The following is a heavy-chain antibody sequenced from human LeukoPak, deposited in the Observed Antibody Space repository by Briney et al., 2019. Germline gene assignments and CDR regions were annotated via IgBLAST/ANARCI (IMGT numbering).Heavy chain of an antibody. Sequence: ASVKVSCKASGYTFTSYGISWVRQAPGQGLEWMGWIGAYNGNTNYAQKLKGRVTMTTDKSTSTAYMELRSLRSDATAVYYCARLLLWFGDPDANDYWGQGTLVTVSS. CDR2: IGAYNGNT. V-gene: IGHV1-18*01. J-gene: IGHJ4*02. CDR3: ARLLLWFGDPDANDY. D-gene: IGHD3-10*01. CDR1: GYTFTSYG.